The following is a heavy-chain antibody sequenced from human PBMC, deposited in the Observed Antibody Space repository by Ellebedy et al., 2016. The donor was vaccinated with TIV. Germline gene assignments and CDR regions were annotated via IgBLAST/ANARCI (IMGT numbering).Heavy chain of an antibody. D-gene: IGHD2-8*02. CDR2: IKSETDGGTT. CDR1: GFTFNNVW. V-gene: IGHV3-15*01. J-gene: IGHJ4*02. Sequence: GGSLRLXCAASGFTFNNVWMSWVRQAPGKGLEWVGRIKSETDGGTTDYAAPVKGRFTISRDGSKDTLYLQMDGLKTEDTAVYYCTTDGGVRARPIFDFWGPGTQVTVSS. CDR3: TTDGGVRARPIFDF.